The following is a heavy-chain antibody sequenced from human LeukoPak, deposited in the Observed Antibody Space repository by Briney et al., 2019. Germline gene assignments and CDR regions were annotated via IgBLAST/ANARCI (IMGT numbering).Heavy chain of an antibody. D-gene: IGHD2-21*02. J-gene: IGHJ4*02. CDR3: ARARFGDYYFDY. V-gene: IGHV3-30*03. Sequence: GGSLRLSCAASGFTLSSYGIHWVRQAPGKGLEWVAVISYDGNNEYYADSVKGRFTISRDNSKNTLYLQMNSLRAEDTAVYYCARARFGDYYFDYWGQGTLVTVSS. CDR2: ISYDGNNE. CDR1: GFTLSSYG.